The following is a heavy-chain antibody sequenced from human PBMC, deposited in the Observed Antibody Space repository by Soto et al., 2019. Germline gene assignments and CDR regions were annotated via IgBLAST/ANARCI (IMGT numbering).Heavy chain of an antibody. V-gene: IGHV5-51*01. D-gene: IGHD4-17*01. J-gene: IGHJ3*02. CDR3: ARRMTTEDAFDI. CDR1: EYGFSTYW. CDR2: IYPGDSDT. Sequence: GESLNISCKGSEYGFSTYWIAGVRQMPGKGLEWMGIIYPGDSDTRYSPSFQGQVTISADKSISTAHLQWSSLKASDTAMYYCARRMTTEDAFDIWGQGTMVTVSS.